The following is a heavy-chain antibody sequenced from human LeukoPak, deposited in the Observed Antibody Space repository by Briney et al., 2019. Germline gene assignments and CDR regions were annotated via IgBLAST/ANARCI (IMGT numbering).Heavy chain of an antibody. CDR1: GFTFSHYG. V-gene: IGHV3-33*06. J-gene: IGHJ5*02. CDR2: IWSDGTNQ. CDR3: PNDPQRGFDYSTSPEP. Sequence: PGGSLRLSCAAAGFTFSHYGMHWVRQAPGKGLEWVAVIWSDGTNQYYADSVKGRFTISRDDSGNTVYLQMNSLRPEDPGVYYCPNDPQRGFDYSTSPEPWGQGTPVPVST. D-gene: IGHD4-11*01.